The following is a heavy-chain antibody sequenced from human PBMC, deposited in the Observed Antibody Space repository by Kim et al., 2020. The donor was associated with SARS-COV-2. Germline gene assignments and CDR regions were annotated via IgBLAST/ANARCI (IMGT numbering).Heavy chain of an antibody. J-gene: IGHJ3*02. CDR3: ARDRYGGDAFDI. CDR1: GFTFSDYY. CDR2: ISSSSSYT. D-gene: IGHD3-10*01. V-gene: IGHV3-11*06. Sequence: GGSLRLSCAASGFTFSDYYMSWIRQAPGKGLEWVSYISSSSSYTNYADSVKGRFTISRDNAKNSLYLQMNSLRAEDTAVYYCARDRYGGDAFDIWGQGTMVTVSS.